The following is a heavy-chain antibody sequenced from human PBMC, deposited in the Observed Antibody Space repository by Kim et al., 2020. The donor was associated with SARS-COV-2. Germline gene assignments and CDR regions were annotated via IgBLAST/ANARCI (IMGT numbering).Heavy chain of an antibody. D-gene: IGHD3-10*01. CDR3: AKDKVGLWFGELGDAGGDYYGMDV. V-gene: IGHV3-33*06. Sequence: GGSLRLSCAASGFTFSSYGMHWVRQAPGKGLEWVAVIWYDGSNKYYADSVKGRFTISRDNSKNTLYLQMNILRAEDTAVYYCAKDKVGLWFGELGDAGGDYYGMDVWGQGTTVTVSS. J-gene: IGHJ6*02. CDR2: IWYDGSNK. CDR1: GFTFSSYG.